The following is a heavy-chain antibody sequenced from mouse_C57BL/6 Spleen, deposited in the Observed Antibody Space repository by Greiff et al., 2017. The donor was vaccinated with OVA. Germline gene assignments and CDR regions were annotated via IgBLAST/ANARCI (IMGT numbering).Heavy chain of an antibody. CDR3: ARREATVVSYAMDY. CDR2: ISSGSSTI. J-gene: IGHJ4*01. V-gene: IGHV5-17*01. Sequence: EVKVVESGGVLVKPGGSLKLSCAASGFTFSDYGMHWVRQAPEKGLEWVAYISSGSSTIYYADTVKGRFTISRDNAKNTLFLQMTSLRSEDTAMYYCARREATVVSYAMDYWGQGTSVTVSS. D-gene: IGHD1-1*01. CDR1: GFTFSDYG.